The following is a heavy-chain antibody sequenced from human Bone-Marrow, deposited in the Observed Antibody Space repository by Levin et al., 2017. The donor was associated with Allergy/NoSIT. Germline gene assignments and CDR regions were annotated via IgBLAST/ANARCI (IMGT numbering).Heavy chain of an antibody. D-gene: IGHD6-19*01. V-gene: IGHV3-9*01. CDR3: AKDRGGGWKHLDH. CDR1: GFTFDDYA. Sequence: PGGSLRLSCAASGFTFDDYAMHWVRQAPGKGLEWVSGISWNSGSIAYADSVKGRFTISRDNAKNSLYMQMKSLRTEDTALYFCAKDRGGGWKHLDHWGQGTLVTVSS. J-gene: IGHJ4*02. CDR2: ISWNSGSI.